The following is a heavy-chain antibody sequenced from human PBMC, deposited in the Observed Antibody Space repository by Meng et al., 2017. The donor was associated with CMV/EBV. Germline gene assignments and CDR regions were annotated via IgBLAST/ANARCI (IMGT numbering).Heavy chain of an antibody. Sequence: ISSSNWWSWVRQPPGKGLEWIGEIYHSGSTNYNPSLKSRVTISVDKSKNQFSLKLSSVTAADTAVYYCAKTSHPYYDSSGYYWYFDYWGQGTLVTVSS. CDR1: ISSSNW. CDR2: IYHSGST. V-gene: IGHV4-4*02. J-gene: IGHJ4*02. D-gene: IGHD3-22*01. CDR3: AKTSHPYYDSSGYYWYFDY.